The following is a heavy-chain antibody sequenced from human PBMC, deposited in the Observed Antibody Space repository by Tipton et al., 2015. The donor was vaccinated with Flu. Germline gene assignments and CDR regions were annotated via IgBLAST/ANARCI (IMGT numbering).Heavy chain of an antibody. CDR2: IKPDGSEK. CDR1: GFTFSNYW. J-gene: IGHJ4*02. D-gene: IGHD2-8*02. Sequence: SLRLSCAASGFTFSNYWMTWVRQAPGKGLEWVANIKPDGSEKYYVDSVKGRFTISRDNAKNSLYLQMNSLRAEDTAVYYCAASRGGVPFDSWGQGTLLTVSS. V-gene: IGHV3-7*01. CDR3: AASRGGVPFDS.